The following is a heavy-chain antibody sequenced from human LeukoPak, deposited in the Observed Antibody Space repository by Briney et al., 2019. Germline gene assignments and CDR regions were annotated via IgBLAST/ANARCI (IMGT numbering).Heavy chain of an antibody. CDR2: INPNSGDT. Sequence: ASVKVSCKASGYTFTGHYLHWVRQAPGQGLEWMGWINPNSGDTKYAQKFQGRVTMTRDTSISTAYMELSRLRSDDTAVYYCARGQEQWLLHYYYCMDVWGKGTTVTISS. J-gene: IGHJ6*03. V-gene: IGHV1-2*02. CDR1: GYTFTGHY. CDR3: ARGQEQWLLHYYYCMDV. D-gene: IGHD6-19*01.